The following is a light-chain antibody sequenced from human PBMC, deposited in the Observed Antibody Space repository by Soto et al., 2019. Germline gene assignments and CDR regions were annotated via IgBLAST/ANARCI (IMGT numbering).Light chain of an antibody. CDR2: GAS. CDR1: GTVSSSY. CDR3: QHYGGSPRA. V-gene: IGKV3-20*01. J-gene: IGKJ3*01. Sequence: EIVLTQSPGTLSLSPGERATLSCRASGTVSSSYLAWYQQKPGQAPKLLIYGASSRATGIPDRFSGRGSGTDSTLTISRLEPEDFAVYYCQHYGGSPRAFGPGTKVDI.